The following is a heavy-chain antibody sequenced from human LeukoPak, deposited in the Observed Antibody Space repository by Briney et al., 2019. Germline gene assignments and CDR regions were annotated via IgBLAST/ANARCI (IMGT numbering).Heavy chain of an antibody. CDR2: MNPNSGNT. J-gene: IGHJ5*02. V-gene: IGHV1-8*01. CDR3: ARLARYGEHRANWFDP. Sequence: GASVKVSCKASGYTFTSYDINWVRQATGQGLEWMGWMNPNSGNTGYAQKFQGRVTMTRNTSISTAYMELSSLRSEDTAVYYCARLARYGEHRANWFDPWGQGTLVTVSS. CDR1: GYTFTSYD. D-gene: IGHD4-17*01.